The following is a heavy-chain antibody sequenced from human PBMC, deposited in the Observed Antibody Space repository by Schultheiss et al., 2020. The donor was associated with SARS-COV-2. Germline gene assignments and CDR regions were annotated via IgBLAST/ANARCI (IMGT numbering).Heavy chain of an antibody. D-gene: IGHD3-22*01. CDR2: IWYDGSNK. V-gene: IGHV3-33*03. J-gene: IGHJ4*02. Sequence: GGSLRLSCAASGFTFSSYAMHWVRQAPGKGLEWVAVIWYDGSNKYYADSVKGRFTISRDNSKNTLYLQMNSLKTEDTAVYYCAKDYYDSSGYYYVGYFDYWGQGTLVTVSS. CDR1: GFTFSSYA. CDR3: AKDYYDSSGYYYVGYFDY.